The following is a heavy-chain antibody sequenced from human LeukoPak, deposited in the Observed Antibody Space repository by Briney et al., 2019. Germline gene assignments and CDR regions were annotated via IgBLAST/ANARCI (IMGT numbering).Heavy chain of an antibody. CDR3: VKDRGYGDYVPHFDY. CDR2: ISSNGGST. D-gene: IGHD4-17*01. J-gene: IGHJ4*02. CDR1: GFTFSSYA. V-gene: IGHV3-64D*06. Sequence: GGSLRLSCSASGFTFSSYAMHWVRQAPGKGLEYASAISSNGGSTYYADSVKGRFTISRDNSKSTLYLQMSSLRAEDTAVYYCVKDRGYGDYVPHFDYWGQGTLVTVSS.